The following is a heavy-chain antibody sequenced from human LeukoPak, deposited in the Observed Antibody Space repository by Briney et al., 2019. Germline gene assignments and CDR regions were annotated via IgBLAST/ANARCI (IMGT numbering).Heavy chain of an antibody. CDR3: AEGDSSGYYYNWFDP. J-gene: IGHJ5*02. V-gene: IGHV3-7*03. CDR2: INQDGSEK. D-gene: IGHD3-22*01. CDR1: GFTLSNYW. Sequence: GGSLRLSCAASGFTLSNYWMSWVRRAPGKGLEWVANINQDGSEKYYVDSVKGRFTISRDNAKNSVYLQMNSLRAEDMALYYCAEGDSSGYYYNWFDPWGQGTLVTVSS.